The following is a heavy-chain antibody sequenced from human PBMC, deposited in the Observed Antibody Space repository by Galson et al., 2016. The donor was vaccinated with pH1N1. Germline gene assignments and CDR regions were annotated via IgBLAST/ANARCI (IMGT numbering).Heavy chain of an antibody. CDR2: ILPILGIA. V-gene: IGHV1-69*04. CDR1: GGPLRNYA. Sequence: SVKVSCKASGGPLRNYAINWVRQAPGQGLEWMGRILPILGIANYAQKFQGRVTITADKSTSTAYMEVISLRSDDTAVYYCARSAAAVGNAFDMWGQGTKVTVSS. J-gene: IGHJ3*02. D-gene: IGHD6-13*01. CDR3: ARSAAAVGNAFDM.